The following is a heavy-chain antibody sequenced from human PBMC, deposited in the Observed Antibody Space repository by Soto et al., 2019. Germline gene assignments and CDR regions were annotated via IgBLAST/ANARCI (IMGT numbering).Heavy chain of an antibody. Sequence: EVQLLESGGGLVQPGGSLRLSCEASGFIFSDHAMSWVRQASGEGLEWVSAISGNGIATYYADSVKGRFTISRDNSKNTLYLQMNRLRADDTAVYYCARDAISMVRGTNNWFDPWGQGTLVTVSS. CDR3: ARDAISMVRGTNNWFDP. CDR1: GFIFSDHA. CDR2: ISGNGIAT. D-gene: IGHD3-10*01. V-gene: IGHV3-23*01. J-gene: IGHJ5*02.